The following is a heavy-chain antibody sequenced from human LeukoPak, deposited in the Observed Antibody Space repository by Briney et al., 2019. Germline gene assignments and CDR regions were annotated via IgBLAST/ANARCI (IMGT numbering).Heavy chain of an antibody. CDR3: AASIAARPRYFQH. Sequence: PSETLSLTCTVSGGSISSYYWSWIRQPPGKGLEWIGYIYYSGSTNYNPSLKSRVTISVDTSKSQFSLKLSSVTAADTAVYYCAASIAARPRYFQHWGQGTLVTVSS. J-gene: IGHJ1*01. CDR2: IYYSGST. D-gene: IGHD6-6*01. CDR1: GGSISSYY. V-gene: IGHV4-59*08.